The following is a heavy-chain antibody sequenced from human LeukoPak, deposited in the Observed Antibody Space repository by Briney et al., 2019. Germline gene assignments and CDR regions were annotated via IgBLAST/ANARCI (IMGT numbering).Heavy chain of an antibody. CDR1: GFTFSSYW. Sequence: PGGSLRLSCAASGFTFSSYWMTWVRQAPGKGLEWVANIKEDGSEKYYVDSVKGRFTISRDNAKNSLYLQMNSLRADDTAVYYCARGKYSSAWSDYWGQGTLVTVSS. CDR3: ARGKYSSAWSDY. J-gene: IGHJ4*02. D-gene: IGHD6-19*01. CDR2: IKEDGSEK. V-gene: IGHV3-7*01.